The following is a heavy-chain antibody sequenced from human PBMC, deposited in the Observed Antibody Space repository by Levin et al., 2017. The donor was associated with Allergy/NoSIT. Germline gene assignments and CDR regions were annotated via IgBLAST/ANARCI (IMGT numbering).Heavy chain of an antibody. CDR3: ARHGAYGSGSYYNT. J-gene: IGHJ5*02. D-gene: IGHD3-10*01. Sequence: SETLSLTCTVSGGSISSYYWSWIRQPPGKGLEWIGYIYYSGSTNYNPSLKSRVTISVDTSKNQFSLKLSSVTAADTAVYYCARHGAYGSGSYYNTWGQGTLVTVSS. V-gene: IGHV4-59*08. CDR1: GGSISSYY. CDR2: IYYSGST.